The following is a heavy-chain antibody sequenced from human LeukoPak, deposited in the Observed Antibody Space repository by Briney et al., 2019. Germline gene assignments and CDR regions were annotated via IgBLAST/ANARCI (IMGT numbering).Heavy chain of an antibody. CDR3: ARGRWFDP. CDR1: GFTFSSYA. Sequence: AGGSLRLSCAASGFTFSSYAMSWVCQAPGKGLEWVSDINGSGGSTYYADSVKGRFTISRDSSKNTLYLQMNSLRAEDTAVYYCARGRWFDPWGQGTLVTISS. CDR2: INGSGGST. J-gene: IGHJ5*02. V-gene: IGHV3-23*01.